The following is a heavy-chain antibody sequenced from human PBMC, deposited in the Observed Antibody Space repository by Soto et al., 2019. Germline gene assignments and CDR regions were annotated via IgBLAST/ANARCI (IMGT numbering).Heavy chain of an antibody. J-gene: IGHJ6*02. Sequence: PSETLSLTCSVSSDSMNSGGYYWSWIRQHPGKGLEWIGYIYSNGDTYYNPSLKSRVTISVDTSKNQFSLNLTSVTAADTAVYYCARRGGSPYGSYYYAMDVWGQGTTVTVSS. CDR2: IYSNGDT. V-gene: IGHV4-31*03. CDR1: SDSMNSGGYY. D-gene: IGHD6-6*01. CDR3: ARRGGSPYGSYYYAMDV.